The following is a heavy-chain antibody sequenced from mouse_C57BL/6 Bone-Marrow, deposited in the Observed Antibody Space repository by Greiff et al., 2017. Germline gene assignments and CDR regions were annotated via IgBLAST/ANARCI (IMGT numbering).Heavy chain of an antibody. CDR2: INPNNGGT. Sequence: EVKLQQSGPELVKPGASVKISCKASGYTFTDYYMNWVKQSHGKSLEWIGDINPNNGGTSYNQKFKGKATLTVDKSSSTAYMELRSLTSEDSAVYYCARRKVWYYFDYWGQGTTLTVSS. CDR1: GYTFTDYY. V-gene: IGHV1-26*01. CDR3: ARRKVWYYFDY. J-gene: IGHJ2*01.